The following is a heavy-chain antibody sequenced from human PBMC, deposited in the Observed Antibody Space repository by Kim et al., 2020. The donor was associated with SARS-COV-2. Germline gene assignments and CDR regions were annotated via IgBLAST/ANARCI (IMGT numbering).Heavy chain of an antibody. CDR3: ARYPRRLAAAFDI. V-gene: IGHV4-34*01. CDR1: GGSFSGYY. CDR2: INHSGST. D-gene: IGHD6-19*01. J-gene: IGHJ3*02. Sequence: SETLSLTCAVYGGSFSGYYWSWIRQPPGKGLEWIGEINHSGSTNYNPSLKSRVTISVDTSKNQFSLKLSSVTAADTAVYYCARYPRRLAAAFDIWGQGTMVTVSS.